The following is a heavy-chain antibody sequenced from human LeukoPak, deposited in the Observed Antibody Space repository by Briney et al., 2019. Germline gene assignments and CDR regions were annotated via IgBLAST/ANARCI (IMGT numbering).Heavy chain of an antibody. J-gene: IGHJ4*02. D-gene: IGHD3-10*01. CDR2: IYYSGST. V-gene: IGHV4-59*01. CDR3: ARSLWFRELLSPFDY. CDR1: GGSISSYY. Sequence: SETLSLTCTVSGGSISSYYWSWIRQPPGKGLEWIGCIYYSGSTNYNPSLKSRVTISVDTSKNQFSLKLSSVTAADTAVYYCARSLWFRELLSPFDYWGQGTLVTVSS.